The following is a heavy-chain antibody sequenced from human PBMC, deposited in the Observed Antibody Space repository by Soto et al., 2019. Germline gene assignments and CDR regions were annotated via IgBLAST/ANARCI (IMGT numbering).Heavy chain of an antibody. D-gene: IGHD3-10*02. J-gene: IGHJ4*02. V-gene: IGHV3-23*01. Sequence: EVQLLESGGGLVQPGGSLRLSCAASGFTFSMYAMSWVRQAPGKGPEWVSSIRGSGGNTYSTDSVKGRFTISRDNSKNTLYLQMNSLRADDTAVYYCAKDRPNYYDCSGNYYKAGGDYWGQGTLVTVSS. CDR2: IRGSGGNT. CDR3: AKDRPNYYDCSGNYYKAGGDY. CDR1: GFTFSMYA.